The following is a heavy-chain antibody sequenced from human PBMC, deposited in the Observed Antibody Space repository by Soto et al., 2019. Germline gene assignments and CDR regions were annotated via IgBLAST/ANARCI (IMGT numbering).Heavy chain of an antibody. CDR3: ARAEDGDYHDAFDI. V-gene: IGHV3-20*01. J-gene: IGHJ3*02. CDR1: GFTFDDYG. CDR2: INWNGGST. D-gene: IGHD4-17*01. Sequence: EVQLVESGGGVVRPGGSLRLSCAASGFTFDDYGMSWVRQAPGKGLEWFSGINWNGGSTGYADSVKGRFTISRDNAKNSLYLQMNSLRAEDTALYHCARAEDGDYHDAFDIWGQGTMVTVSS.